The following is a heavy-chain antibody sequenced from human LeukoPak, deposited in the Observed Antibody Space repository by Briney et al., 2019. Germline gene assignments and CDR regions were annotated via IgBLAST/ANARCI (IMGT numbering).Heavy chain of an antibody. V-gene: IGHV3-30*02. J-gene: IGHJ4*02. CDR1: GFTFSSYG. CDR2: IWYDGSNK. D-gene: IGHD3-22*01. Sequence: TGGSLRLSCAASGFTFSSYGMHWVRQAPGKGLEWVAVIWYDGSNKYYADSVKGRFTISRDNSKNTLYLQMNSLRAEDTAVYYCAKDTRTDVVSFDYWGQGTLVTVSS. CDR3: AKDTRTDVVSFDY.